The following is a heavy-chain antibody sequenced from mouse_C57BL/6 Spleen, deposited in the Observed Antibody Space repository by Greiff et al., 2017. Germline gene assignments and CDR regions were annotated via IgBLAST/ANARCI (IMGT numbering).Heavy chain of an antibody. D-gene: IGHD2-12*01. CDR2: INPNNGGT. V-gene: IGHV1-26*01. J-gene: IGHJ2*01. CDR3: ARGRRFDY. CDR1: GYTFTDYY. Sequence: EVQLQQSGPELVKPGASVKISCKASGYTFTDYYMNWVKQSHGKSLEWIGDINPNNGGTSYNQTFKGKATLTVDKSSSTAYMELRSLTSEDSAVYYCARGRRFDYWGQGTTLTVSS.